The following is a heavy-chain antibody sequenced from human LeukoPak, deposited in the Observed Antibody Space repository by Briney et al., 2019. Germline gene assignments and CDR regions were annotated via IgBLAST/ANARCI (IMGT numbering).Heavy chain of an antibody. D-gene: IGHD2-2*01. CDR1: GYTFTSYY. J-gene: IGHJ4*02. Sequence: GASVKVSCKASGYTFTSYYMHWVRQAPGQGLEWMGIINPSGGSTSYAQKFQGRVTMTRDTSTSTVYMELSSLRSEDTAVYYCARGTDIVVVPAARPIDYWGQGTLVTVSS. CDR2: INPSGGST. CDR3: ARGTDIVVVPAARPIDY. V-gene: IGHV1-46*01.